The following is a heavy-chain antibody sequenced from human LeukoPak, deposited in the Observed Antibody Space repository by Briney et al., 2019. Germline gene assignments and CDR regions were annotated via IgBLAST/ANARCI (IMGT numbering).Heavy chain of an antibody. CDR2: ISSSGSTI. CDR3: ASPLTLAAAGPY. J-gene: IGHJ4*02. D-gene: IGHD6-13*01. Sequence: GGSLRLSCAASGFTFSSYEMNWVRQAPGKGLEWVSYISSSGSTIYYADSVKGRFTISRDNAKNSLYLQMNSLRAEDTAVYYCASPLTLAAAGPYWGQGTLVTVSS. CDR1: GFTFSSYE. V-gene: IGHV3-48*03.